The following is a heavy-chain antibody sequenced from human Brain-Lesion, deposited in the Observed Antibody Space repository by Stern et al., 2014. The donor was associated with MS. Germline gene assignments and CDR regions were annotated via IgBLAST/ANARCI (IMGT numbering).Heavy chain of an antibody. J-gene: IGHJ4*02. V-gene: IGHV5-51*01. CDR1: GYRFTSNW. CDR2: IWPGGSDT. D-gene: IGHD6-6*01. CDR3: ARRGDSSSSGFDY. Sequence: EVQLVESGAEVKKPGESLKISCKGSGYRFTSNWIGWVRQMPGKGLEWMGSIWPGGSDTRYSPSFQGRVTTSADKSISTAYLQWSSLQASDTAMYYCARRGDSSSSGFDYWGQGTLVIVSS.